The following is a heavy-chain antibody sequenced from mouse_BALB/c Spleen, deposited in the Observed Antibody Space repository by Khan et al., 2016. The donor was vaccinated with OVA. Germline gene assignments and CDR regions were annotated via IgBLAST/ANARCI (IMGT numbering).Heavy chain of an antibody. CDR1: GFSLTSYG. D-gene: IGHD2-4*01. J-gene: IGHJ3*01. Sequence: QVQLKQSGPGLVQPSQSLSITCTVSGFSLTSYGVHWVRQFPGKGLEWLGVIWSGGITDYSAAFISRLSISKDNSKSIVFFKMNRQEAYDTAIYYCARNYDYGGGLAYWGQGTLVTVSA. V-gene: IGHV2-2*01. CDR3: ARNYDYGGGLAY. CDR2: IWSGGIT.